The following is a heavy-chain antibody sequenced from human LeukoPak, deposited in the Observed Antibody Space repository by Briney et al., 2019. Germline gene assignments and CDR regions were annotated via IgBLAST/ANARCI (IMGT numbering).Heavy chain of an antibody. V-gene: IGHV4-34*01. CDR3: ASRGTQYYFDY. CDR1: GGSFSGYY. CDR2: INHSGST. D-gene: IGHD1-1*01. Sequence: SETLSLTCAVYGGSFSGYYWSWIRQPPGKGLEWIGEINHSGSTNYNPSLKSRVTISVDASKNQFSLKLSSVTAADTAVYYCASRGTQYYFDYWGQGTLVTVSS. J-gene: IGHJ4*02.